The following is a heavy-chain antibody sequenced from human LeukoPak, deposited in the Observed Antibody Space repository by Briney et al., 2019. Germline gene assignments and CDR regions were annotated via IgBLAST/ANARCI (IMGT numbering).Heavy chain of an antibody. CDR1: GGSISSYY. Sequence: SETLSLTCTVSGGSISSYYWSWIRQPPGKGLGWIGRIYSSGSTDYNPSLKSRVTMSVDTSKNQFSLKLSSVTAADTAVYYCARPYGAAGLDWGQGTLVTVSS. D-gene: IGHD4-17*01. V-gene: IGHV4-4*07. CDR2: IYSSGST. CDR3: ARPYGAAGLD. J-gene: IGHJ4*02.